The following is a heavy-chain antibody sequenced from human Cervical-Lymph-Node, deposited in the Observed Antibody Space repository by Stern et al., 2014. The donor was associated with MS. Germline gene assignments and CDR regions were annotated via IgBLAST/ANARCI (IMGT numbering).Heavy chain of an antibody. CDR1: GMTVSSFW. D-gene: IGHD6-13*01. Sequence: EVQLEESGGGLVQPGGSLRLSCAASGMTVSSFWMSWVRQVPGKGLQWVANIKEDGTEKYYVDSVKGRFTISRDNAKNSLYLQMNSLRAEDTAVYYCARDTWYGVWFDPWGQGTLVTVSS. CDR3: ARDTWYGVWFDP. V-gene: IGHV3-7*01. CDR2: IKEDGTEK. J-gene: IGHJ5*02.